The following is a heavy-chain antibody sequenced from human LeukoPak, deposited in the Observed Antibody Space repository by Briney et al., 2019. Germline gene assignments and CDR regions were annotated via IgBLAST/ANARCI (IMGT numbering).Heavy chain of an antibody. Sequence: GGSLRLSCAASGFTFSSYAMSWVRQAPGKGLEWVSAISGSGGSTYYADSVKGRFTISRDNSKSTLYLQMNSLRAEDTAVYYCARDSRTGSWRSSFDYWGQGTLVTVSS. V-gene: IGHV3-23*01. D-gene: IGHD6-13*01. J-gene: IGHJ4*02. CDR3: ARDSRTGSWRSSFDY. CDR1: GFTFSSYA. CDR2: ISGSGGST.